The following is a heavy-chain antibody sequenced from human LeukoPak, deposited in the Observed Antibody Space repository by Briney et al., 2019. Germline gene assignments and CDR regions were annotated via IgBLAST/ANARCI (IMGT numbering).Heavy chain of an antibody. D-gene: IGHD3-10*01. Sequence: PGGALRLSCAASGFTFSDNYMSWIRQAPGKGREWVSYISGSSSYTHYVDSVKGRFTISRDNARNSLYLEMNSLRAEDTAVYYCARIGVHYYGSGTYYNALSGWFVPWGQGGLVTVSS. CDR2: ISGSSSYT. J-gene: IGHJ5*02. V-gene: IGHV3-11*03. CDR1: GFTFSDNY. CDR3: ARIGVHYYGSGTYYNALSGWFVP.